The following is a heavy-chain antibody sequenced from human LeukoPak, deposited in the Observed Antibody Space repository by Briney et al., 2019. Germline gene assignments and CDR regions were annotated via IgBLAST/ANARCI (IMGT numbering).Heavy chain of an antibody. D-gene: IGHD6-6*01. V-gene: IGHV1-2*02. Sequence: GALVKVSRKASGYTFTGYYMHWVRQAPGQGLEWMGWINPNNGGTNYAQKFQGSVTMTRDTSISTAYMELSRLRSDDTAVYYCARDRQRYSSSSLDYWGQGTLVTVSS. CDR3: ARDRQRYSSSSLDY. CDR1: GYTFTGYY. J-gene: IGHJ4*02. CDR2: INPNNGGT.